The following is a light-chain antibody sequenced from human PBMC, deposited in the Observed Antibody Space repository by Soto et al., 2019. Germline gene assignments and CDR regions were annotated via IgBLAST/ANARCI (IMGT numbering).Light chain of an antibody. Sequence: QSVLTQPASVTGSPGQSITISCTGTSSDIGGYNSVSWYQHHPGTAPKLLLYEVRNRPSGVSTRFSGSKSGNTASLTISGLKAEDEADYYCASYTSASTGVVGGGTKLTVL. CDR1: SSDIGGYNS. CDR3: ASYTSASTGV. V-gene: IGLV2-14*01. CDR2: EVR. J-gene: IGLJ2*01.